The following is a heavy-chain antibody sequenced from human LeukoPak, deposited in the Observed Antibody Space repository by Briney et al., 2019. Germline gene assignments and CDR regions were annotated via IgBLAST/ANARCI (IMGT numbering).Heavy chain of an antibody. CDR2: ISGSGGST. J-gene: IGHJ4*02. CDR1: GFTFSDYY. CDR3: AKGQDSYDSSGGLDY. D-gene: IGHD3-22*01. Sequence: PGGSLRLSCAASGFTFSDYYMSWIRQAPGKGLEWVSAISGSGGSTYYADSVKGRFTISRDNSKNTLYLQMNSLRAEDTAVYYCAKGQDSYDSSGGLDYWGQGTLVTVSS. V-gene: IGHV3-23*01.